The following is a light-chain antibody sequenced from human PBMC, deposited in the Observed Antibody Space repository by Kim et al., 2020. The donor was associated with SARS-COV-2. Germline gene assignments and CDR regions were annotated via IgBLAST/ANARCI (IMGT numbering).Light chain of an antibody. CDR1: SSNIGRDY. CDR3: AAWDDTTNSYV. CDR2: KTF. J-gene: IGLJ1*01. Sequence: GQGVTISCSGGSSNIGRDYVYWYQQLPGTTPKLLIYKTFQRPSGVPDRFSGSKSGTSASLTISGLRSEDEADYYCAAWDDTTNSYVFGPGTKVTVL. V-gene: IGLV1-47*01.